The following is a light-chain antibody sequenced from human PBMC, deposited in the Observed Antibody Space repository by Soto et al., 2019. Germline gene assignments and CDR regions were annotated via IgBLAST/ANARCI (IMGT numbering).Light chain of an antibody. CDR2: EAS. Sequence: DIQMTQSPSTLSASVGDRVTITCRASQSIRSWLAWYQQKPGKAPNLLIYEASTLETGVPSRFSGSGSGTEFTLTISSLQADDFATYHCQQYSDYSALTFGGGTKVEIK. CDR1: QSIRSW. V-gene: IGKV1-5*03. CDR3: QQYSDYSALT. J-gene: IGKJ4*01.